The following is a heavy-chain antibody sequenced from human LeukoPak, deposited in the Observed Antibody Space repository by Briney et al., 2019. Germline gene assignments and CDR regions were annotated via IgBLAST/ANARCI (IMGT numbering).Heavy chain of an antibody. CDR1: GFTVSNNY. V-gene: IGHV3-23*01. J-gene: IGHJ4*02. CDR2: ISGGGGST. Sequence: GGSLRLSCAASGFTVSNNYMTWVRQAPGKGLEWVSAISGGGGSTYYADSVKGRFSISRDNSKNTLYLQMNILRADDTAVYYCAKFIFPTNDSNGSLDYWGQGTLVTVSS. D-gene: IGHD3-22*01. CDR3: AKFIFPTNDSNGSLDY.